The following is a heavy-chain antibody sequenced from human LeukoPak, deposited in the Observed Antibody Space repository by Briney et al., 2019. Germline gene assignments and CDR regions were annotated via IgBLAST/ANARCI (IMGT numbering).Heavy chain of an antibody. J-gene: IGHJ6*04. V-gene: IGHV3-48*03. CDR2: ISSSGSTI. CDR1: GFTFSIYA. Sequence: GGSLRLSCAASGFTFSIYAMNWVRQAPGKGLEWVSYISSSGSTIYYADSVKGRFTISRDNAKNSLYLQMNSLRAEDTAVYYCAELGITMIGGVWGKGTTVTLSS. CDR3: AELGITMIGGV. D-gene: IGHD3-10*02.